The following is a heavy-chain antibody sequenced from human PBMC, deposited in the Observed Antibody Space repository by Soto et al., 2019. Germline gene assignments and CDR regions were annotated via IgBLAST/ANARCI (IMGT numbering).Heavy chain of an antibody. CDR3: ARAPSQYSSGSYGMDV. CDR1: GGSFSGYY. J-gene: IGHJ6*02. CDR2: INHSGST. Sequence: ETLSLTCAVYGGSFSGYYWSWTRQPPGKGLEWIGEINHSGSTNYNPSLKSRVTISVDTSKNQFSLKLSSVTAADTAVYYCARAPSQYSSGSYGMDVWGQGTTVTVSS. D-gene: IGHD6-19*01. V-gene: IGHV4-34*01.